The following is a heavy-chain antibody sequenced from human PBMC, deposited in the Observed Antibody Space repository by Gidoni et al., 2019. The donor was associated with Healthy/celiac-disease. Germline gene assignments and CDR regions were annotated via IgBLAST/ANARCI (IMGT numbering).Heavy chain of an antibody. J-gene: IGHJ5*02. D-gene: IGHD6-6*01. CDR2: MNPNSGNT. V-gene: IGHV1-8*01. CDR3: ARSIAARRALLARVVPDLKRQNWFDP. Sequence: QVQLVQSGAEGKQPGASAKGSCKASGYTFPSYDLKWVRQAAGQGLEWMGWMNPNSGNTGYAQKCQGRVTMTRNTSISTAYMELSSLRSEDTAVYYCARSIAARRALLARVVPDLKRQNWFDPWGQGTLVTVSS. CDR1: GYTFPSYD.